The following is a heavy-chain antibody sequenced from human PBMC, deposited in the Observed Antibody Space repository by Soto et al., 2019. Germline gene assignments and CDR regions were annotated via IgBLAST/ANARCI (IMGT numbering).Heavy chain of an antibody. V-gene: IGHV4-39*01. CDR2: IYYSGIT. CDR1: GVSISNSSYY. CDR3: ARHGSN. J-gene: IGHJ4*02. Sequence: QLQLQESGPGLVKPSEPLSLTCTVSGVSISNSSYYWGWIRRPPGKGLEWIGTIYYSGITYYNPSLKSRVTISVDTSKNQFSLKLTSVTAADTAVYYCARHGSNWGQGTLVTVSS.